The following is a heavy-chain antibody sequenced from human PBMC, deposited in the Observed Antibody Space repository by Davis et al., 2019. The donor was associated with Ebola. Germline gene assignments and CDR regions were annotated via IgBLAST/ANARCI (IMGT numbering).Heavy chain of an antibody. CDR3: ARAGAMTTVTTF. D-gene: IGHD4-17*01. CDR2: IKPDEGEK. CDR1: GFIFSNYW. J-gene: IGHJ4*02. Sequence: GESLKISCAASGFIFSNYWMSWVRQAPGKGPEWVAIIKPDEGEKYYVDSVKGRFTISRDNAKNSLYLQMNSLRAEDTAVYYCARAGAMTTVTTFWGQGTLVTVSS. V-gene: IGHV3-7*03.